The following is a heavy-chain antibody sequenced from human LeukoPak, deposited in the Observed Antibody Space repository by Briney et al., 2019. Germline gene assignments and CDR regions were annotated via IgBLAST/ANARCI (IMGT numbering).Heavy chain of an antibody. J-gene: IGHJ5*02. CDR3: ARRWKPAAIMNWFDP. V-gene: IGHV4-4*07. CDR2: IYTSGST. Sequence: SETLXLTCTVSGGSISSYYWSWIRQPAGEGLEWIGRIYTSGSTNYNPSLKSRVTMSVDTSKNQFSLKLSSVTAADTAVYYCARRWKPAAIMNWFDPWGQGTLVTVSS. D-gene: IGHD2-2*02. CDR1: GGSISSYY.